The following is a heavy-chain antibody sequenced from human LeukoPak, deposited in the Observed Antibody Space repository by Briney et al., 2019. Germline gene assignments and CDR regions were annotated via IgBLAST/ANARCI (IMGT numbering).Heavy chain of an antibody. CDR1: GYSFSNHG. V-gene: IGHV3-33*05. J-gene: IGHJ4*02. D-gene: IGHD6-19*01. CDR3: AKDLSSSGFRIDY. Sequence: GTSLRLSCVASGYSFSNHGMEWVRQAPGKGLEWVAVIPYDGNEGYYASSVKGRFTISRDNSKNTLYMQMNSLRAEDTAVYYCAKDLSSSGFRIDYWGQGTLVTVSS. CDR2: IPYDGNEG.